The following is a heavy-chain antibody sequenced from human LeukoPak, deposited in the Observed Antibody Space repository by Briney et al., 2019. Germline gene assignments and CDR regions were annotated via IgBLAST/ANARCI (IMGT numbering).Heavy chain of an antibody. V-gene: IGHV1-8*02. CDR2: MNPNSGNT. D-gene: IGHD3-3*01. CDR3: ARGLRGTNYYDFWSGYLYYYYGMDV. Sequence: ASVKVSCKASGYTFTSYGISWVRQATGQGLEWMGWMNPNSGNTGYAQKFQGRVTMTRNTSISTAYMELSSLRSEDTAVYYCARGLRGTNYYDFWSGYLYYYYGMDVWGQGTTVTVSS. CDR1: GYTFTSYG. J-gene: IGHJ6*02.